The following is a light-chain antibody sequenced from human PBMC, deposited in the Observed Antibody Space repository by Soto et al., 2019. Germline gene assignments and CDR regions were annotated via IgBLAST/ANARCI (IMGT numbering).Light chain of an antibody. J-gene: IGKJ1*01. CDR3: QQRANLWT. CDR1: QSVYSL. CDR2: DAA. Sequence: EIVLTQSPATLSLSPGERATLSCRASQSVYSLLAWYQQKPGQAPRLLIYDAANRATGIPARFSGSGYGTDFTLTISSLEPEEFAVYYCQQRANLWTFGQGTRVQIK. V-gene: IGKV3-11*01.